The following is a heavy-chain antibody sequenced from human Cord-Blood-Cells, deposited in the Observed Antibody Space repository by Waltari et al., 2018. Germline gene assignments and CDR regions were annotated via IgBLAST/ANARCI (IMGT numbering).Heavy chain of an antibody. Sequence: EVQLVESGGGLVQPGGSLRLSCAASGFTFSSYWMSWVRQAPGKGLEGGANIKQDGSEKYYVDSGKGRFTISRDNAKNSLYLQMNSLRAEDTAVYYCARDPYSSSFDYWGQGTLVTVSS. CDR2: IKQDGSEK. CDR1: GFTFSSYW. J-gene: IGHJ4*02. V-gene: IGHV3-7*01. CDR3: ARDPYSSSFDY. D-gene: IGHD6-6*01.